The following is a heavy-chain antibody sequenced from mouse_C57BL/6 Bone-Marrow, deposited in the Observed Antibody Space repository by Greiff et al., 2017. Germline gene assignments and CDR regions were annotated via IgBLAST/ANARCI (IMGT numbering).Heavy chain of an antibody. CDR1: GYTFTSYW. CDR3: ARVYGSTYWYFDV. Sequence: QVQLQQPGAELVMPGASVKLSCKASGYTFTSYWMHWVKQRPGEGLEWIGEIDPSDSYTNYNQKFKGKSTLTVDKSSSTAYMQLSSLTSEDSAVYYCARVYGSTYWYFDVGGTGTTVTVSA. J-gene: IGHJ1*03. D-gene: IGHD1-1*01. CDR2: IDPSDSYT. V-gene: IGHV1-69*01.